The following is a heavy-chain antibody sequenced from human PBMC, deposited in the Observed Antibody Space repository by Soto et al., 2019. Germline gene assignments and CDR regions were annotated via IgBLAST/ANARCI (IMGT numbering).Heavy chain of an antibody. J-gene: IGHJ5*02. Sequence: PSETLSLTCTVSGGSISSGGYYWSWIRQHPGKGLEWIGYIYYSGSTYYNPSLKSRVTISVDTSKNQFSLKLSSVTAADTAVYYCARNGDSSDYRGWFDPWGQGTLVTVSS. CDR2: IYYSGST. V-gene: IGHV4-31*03. D-gene: IGHD3-22*01. CDR1: GGSISSGGYY. CDR3: ARNGDSSDYRGWFDP.